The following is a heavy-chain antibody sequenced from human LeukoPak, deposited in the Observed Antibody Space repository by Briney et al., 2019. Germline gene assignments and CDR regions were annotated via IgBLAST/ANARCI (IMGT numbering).Heavy chain of an antibody. V-gene: IGHV1-2*02. CDR2: INPNSGGT. J-gene: IGHJ5*02. CDR3: ARIAAAGTVHWFDP. Sequence: GASVKVSCKPSGYTFTGYYMHWVRQAPGQGLEWMGWINPNSGGTNYAQKFQGRVTMTRDTSISTAYMELSRLRSDDTAVYYCARIAAAGTVHWFDPWGQGTLVTVSS. D-gene: IGHD6-13*01. CDR1: GYTFTGYY.